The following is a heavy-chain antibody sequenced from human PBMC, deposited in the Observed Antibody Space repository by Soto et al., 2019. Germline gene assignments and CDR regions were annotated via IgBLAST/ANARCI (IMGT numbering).Heavy chain of an antibody. CDR3: ARGLGYCSSTSCYAGYYYYMDV. Sequence: GASVKVSCKASGGTFSSYAISWVRQAPGQGLEWMGGIIPIFGTANYAQKFQGRVTITADESTSTAYMELSSLRSEDTAVYYCARGLGYCSSTSCYAGYYYYMDVWGKGTTVTVSS. CDR1: GGTFSSYA. CDR2: IIPIFGTA. V-gene: IGHV1-69*13. J-gene: IGHJ6*03. D-gene: IGHD2-2*01.